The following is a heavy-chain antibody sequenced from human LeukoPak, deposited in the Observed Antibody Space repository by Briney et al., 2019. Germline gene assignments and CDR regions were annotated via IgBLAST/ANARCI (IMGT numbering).Heavy chain of an antibody. CDR3: ARDTRDPIVVVTAIADAFDI. J-gene: IGHJ3*02. CDR1: GFTLSSYS. D-gene: IGHD2-21*02. CDR2: ISSSRSYI. Sequence: GGSLRLSCAASGFTLSSYSMNWVRQAPGKGLEWVSSISSSRSYIYYADSVKGRFTISRDNAKNSLYLQMDSLRAEDTAVYYCARDTRDPIVVVTAIADAFDIWGQGTMVTVSS. V-gene: IGHV3-21*01.